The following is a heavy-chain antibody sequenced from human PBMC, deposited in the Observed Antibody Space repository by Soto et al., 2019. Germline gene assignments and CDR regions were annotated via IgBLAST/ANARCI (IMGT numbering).Heavy chain of an antibody. V-gene: IGHV4-59*08. CDR3: ARHFEYDILTGYYKFENAFDP. Sequence: PSETLSLTCTVSGGSISSYYWSWIRQPPWKGLEWIGYIYYSGSTNYNPSLKSRVTISVDTSKNQFSLKLSSVTAADTAVYYCARHFEYDILTGYYKFENAFDPWGQGTLVTVSS. J-gene: IGHJ5*02. CDR2: IYYSGST. CDR1: GGSISSYY. D-gene: IGHD3-9*01.